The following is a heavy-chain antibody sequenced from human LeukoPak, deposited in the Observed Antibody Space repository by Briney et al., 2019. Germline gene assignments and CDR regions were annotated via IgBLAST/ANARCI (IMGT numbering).Heavy chain of an antibody. V-gene: IGHV1-2*04. CDR2: INPNNGGT. D-gene: IGHD6-13*01. Sequence: ASVKVSRKASGYTFTGYYMHWVRQAPGQGLEWMGWINPNNGGTNYAQKFQGWVTMTRDTSISTAYMELSRLRSDDTAVYYCAVIAAAAGIFRYWGQGTLVTVSS. J-gene: IGHJ4*02. CDR3: AVIAAAAGIFRY. CDR1: GYTFTGYY.